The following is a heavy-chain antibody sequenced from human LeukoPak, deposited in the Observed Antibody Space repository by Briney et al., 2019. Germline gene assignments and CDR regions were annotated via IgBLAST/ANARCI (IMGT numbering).Heavy chain of an antibody. CDR2: ITRDGFNT. J-gene: IGHJ4*02. CDR3: ATERSKYFEH. CDR1: GFNFYDYT. Sequence: GGSLRLSCAASGFNFYDYTLHWVRQVPGKGPEWVSLITRDGFNTIYADSVKGRFTISRDSHRSSLSLQMTSLRPEDTALYYCATERSKYFEHWGQGTLVTVSS. V-gene: IGHV3-43*01.